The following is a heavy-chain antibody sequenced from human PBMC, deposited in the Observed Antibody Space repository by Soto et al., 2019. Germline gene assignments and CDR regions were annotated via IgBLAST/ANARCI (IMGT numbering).Heavy chain of an antibody. D-gene: IGHD4-17*01. Sequence: TVGSLRLSWAASGFTFSSFAMILIRQAPGKGLEWVSAISGSGGSTYYADSVKGRFTISRDNSKNTLYLQMNSLRAEDTAVYYCAIIPIHDYGDYPITSYPDYWGQGTLVTVSS. V-gene: IGHV3-23*01. CDR1: GFTFSSFA. CDR3: AIIPIHDYGDYPITSYPDY. J-gene: IGHJ4*02. CDR2: ISGSGGST.